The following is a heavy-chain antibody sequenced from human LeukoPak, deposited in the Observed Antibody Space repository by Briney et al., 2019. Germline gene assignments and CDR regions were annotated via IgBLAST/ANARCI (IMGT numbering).Heavy chain of an antibody. Sequence: SAKVSCKASGGTFSSYAISWVRQAPGQGLEWMGGIIPIFGTANYAQKFQGRVTITTDESTSTAYMELSSLRSEDTAVYYCARGAVVPAAIGPYFDYWGQGTLVTVSS. V-gene: IGHV1-69*05. J-gene: IGHJ4*02. D-gene: IGHD2-2*01. CDR1: GGTFSSYA. CDR2: IIPIFGTA. CDR3: ARGAVVPAAIGPYFDY.